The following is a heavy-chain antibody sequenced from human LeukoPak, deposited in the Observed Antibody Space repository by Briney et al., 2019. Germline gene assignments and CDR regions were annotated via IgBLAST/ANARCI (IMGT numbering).Heavy chain of an antibody. J-gene: IGHJ6*02. D-gene: IGHD3-9*01. Sequence: GASVKVSCKASGGTFSSYAISWVRQAPGQGLEWMGGIIPIFGTANYAQKFQGRVTITTDESTSTAYMELSSLRSEDTAVYYCARERYFDWLSNPQYYYYGMDVWGQGTTVTVSS. CDR3: ARERYFDWLSNPQYYYYGMDV. CDR2: IIPIFGTA. CDR1: GGTFSSYA. V-gene: IGHV1-69*05.